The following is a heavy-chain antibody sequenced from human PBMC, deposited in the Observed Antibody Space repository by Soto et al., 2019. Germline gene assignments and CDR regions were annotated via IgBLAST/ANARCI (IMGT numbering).Heavy chain of an antibody. Sequence: EVQLLESGGGLVQPGGSLRLSCAASGFTFSSYAMSWVRQAPGKGLEWVSAISGSGGSTYYADSVKGRFTISRDNSKNTMYLQMNSLRAEDTAVYYCAKEVAVTFDWLLMLFDYWGQGTLVTVSS. J-gene: IGHJ4*02. CDR1: GFTFSSYA. CDR2: ISGSGGST. CDR3: AKEVAVTFDWLLMLFDY. D-gene: IGHD3-9*01. V-gene: IGHV3-23*01.